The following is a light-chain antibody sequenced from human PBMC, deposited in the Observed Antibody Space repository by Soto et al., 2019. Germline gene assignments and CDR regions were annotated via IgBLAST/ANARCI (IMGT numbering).Light chain of an antibody. J-gene: IGKJ2*01. V-gene: IGKV1-33*01. CDR1: PDIYNY. Sequence: DVLMTQSPSSLSASVGDRVTITCQASPDIYNYLNWYKQKPGEAPKLLIHDASNLETGDPLRFSGSASGTEVAYTISSPQPEDIATYYCQQCYNRPYTFGQGTKLE. CDR3: QQCYNRPYT. CDR2: DAS.